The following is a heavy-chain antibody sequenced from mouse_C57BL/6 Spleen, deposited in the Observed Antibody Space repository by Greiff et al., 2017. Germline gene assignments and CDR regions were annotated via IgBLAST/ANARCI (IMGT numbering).Heavy chain of an antibody. CDR1: GYTFTSYW. J-gene: IGHJ2*01. CDR3: AILDSSGLYYFDY. Sequence: QVQLQQSGAELAKPGASVKLSCKASGYTFTSYWMHWVKQRPGQGLEWIGYINPSSGYTKYNQKFKDKATLTADKSSSTAYMQLSSLTYEDSAVYYCAILDSSGLYYFDYWGQGTTLTVSS. V-gene: IGHV1-7*01. D-gene: IGHD3-2*02. CDR2: INPSSGYT.